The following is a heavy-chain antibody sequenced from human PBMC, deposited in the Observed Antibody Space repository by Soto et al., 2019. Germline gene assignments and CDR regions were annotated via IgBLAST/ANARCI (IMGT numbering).Heavy chain of an antibody. CDR3: AKVGEEDYYDSSGYFDY. CDR2: ISGSGGST. J-gene: IGHJ4*02. Sequence: GGSLRLSCAASGFTFSSYGMSWVRQAPGKGLEWVSDISGSGGSTYYADSVKGRSTISRDNSKNTLYLQMNSLRAEDTAIYSCAKVGEEDYYDSSGYFDYWGQGTLVTVSS. V-gene: IGHV3-23*01. D-gene: IGHD3-22*01. CDR1: GFTFSSYG.